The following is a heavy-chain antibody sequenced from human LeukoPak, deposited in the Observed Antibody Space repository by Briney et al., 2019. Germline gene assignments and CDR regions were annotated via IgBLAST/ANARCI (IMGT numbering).Heavy chain of an antibody. D-gene: IGHD3-16*02. Sequence: SETLSLTCTVSGGSVSSGGYYWSWIRQPPGKGLEWIGYIYYSGSTNYNPSLKSRVTISVDTSKNQFSLKLSSVTAADTAVYYCASSFTQMITFGGVIASGPFDYWGQGTLVTVSS. V-gene: IGHV4-61*08. J-gene: IGHJ4*02. CDR1: GGSVSSGGYY. CDR3: ASSFTQMITFGGVIASGPFDY. CDR2: IYYSGST.